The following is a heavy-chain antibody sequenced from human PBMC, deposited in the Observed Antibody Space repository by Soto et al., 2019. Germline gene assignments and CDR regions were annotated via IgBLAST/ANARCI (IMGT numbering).Heavy chain of an antibody. CDR3: ASSGDRAVGAEGVFEY. V-gene: IGHV4-59*01. Sequence: KTSETLSLTCSVSGGSISSYYWSWIRQPPGKGLEWIGYISYSGSTNYNPSLRSRVTISVETSKNYFSLKLNSVTAADTAVYYCASSGDRAVGAEGVFEYWGHGALVTVSS. CDR1: GGSISSYY. D-gene: IGHD1-26*01. J-gene: IGHJ4*01. CDR2: ISYSGST.